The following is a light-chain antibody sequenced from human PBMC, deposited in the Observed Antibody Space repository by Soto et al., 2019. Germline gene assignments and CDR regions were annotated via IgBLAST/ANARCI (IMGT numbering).Light chain of an antibody. V-gene: IGKV1-16*02. J-gene: IGKJ4*01. CDR3: QQYNSYPLT. CDR2: AAS. CDR1: QGISIY. Sequence: DIQMTQSPSSLSASVGDRVTITCRASQGISIYLVWFQQKPGKAPKSLIYAASRLQSGVPSKFSGSGSGTDFTLTITSQHPQDSATYYCQQYNSYPLTFGGGTKVEIK.